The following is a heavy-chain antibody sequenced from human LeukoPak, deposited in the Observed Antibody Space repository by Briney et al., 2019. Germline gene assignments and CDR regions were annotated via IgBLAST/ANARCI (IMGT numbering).Heavy chain of an antibody. Sequence: ASVKVSCKASGYTFTGYSMHWLRQAPGQGLEWMGWINPNSGGTNYAQKFQGRVTMTRDTSISTAYMELSRLRSDDTAVYYCARDRITMVRGATKNWFDPWGQGTLVTVSS. V-gene: IGHV1-2*02. D-gene: IGHD3-10*01. CDR2: INPNSGGT. CDR3: ARDRITMVRGATKNWFDP. J-gene: IGHJ5*02. CDR1: GYTFTGYS.